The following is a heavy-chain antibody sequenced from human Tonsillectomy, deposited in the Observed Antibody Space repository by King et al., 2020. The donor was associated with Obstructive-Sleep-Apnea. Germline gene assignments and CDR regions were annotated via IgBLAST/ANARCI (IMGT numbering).Heavy chain of an antibody. D-gene: IGHD3-3*01. CDR2: INAGNGNT. J-gene: IGHJ5*02. V-gene: IGHV1-3*01. CDR1: GYTFTSYA. Sequence: QLVQSGAEMKKPGASVKVSCKASGYTFTSYAMHWVRQAPGQRLEWMGWINAGNGNTKYSQKFQGRVTITRDTSASTAYMEVSSLRSEDTAVYYCARGRASSTIFGVADNWFDPWGQGTLVPVSS. CDR3: ARGRASSTIFGVADNWFDP.